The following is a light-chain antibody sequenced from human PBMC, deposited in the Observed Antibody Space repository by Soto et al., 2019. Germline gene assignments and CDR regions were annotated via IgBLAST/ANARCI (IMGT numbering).Light chain of an antibody. Sequence: QSVLTQPASVSGSPGQSITISCTGTSSDIGRYNYVSWYQQHPGKAPKLMIYDVSNRPSGISNRFSGSKFGNTASLTISGLQAEDEADYFCTSYTASYSPYVFGPGTKLTVL. CDR3: TSYTASYSPYV. CDR2: DVS. V-gene: IGLV2-14*03. J-gene: IGLJ1*01. CDR1: SSDIGRYNY.